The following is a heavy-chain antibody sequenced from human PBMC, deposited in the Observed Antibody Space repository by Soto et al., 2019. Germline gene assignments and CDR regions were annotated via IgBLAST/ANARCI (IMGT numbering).Heavy chain of an antibody. CDR1: GVSFCSYG. CDR2: ITSGGSPI. Sequence: GGSLGLSCAASGVSFCSYGMDWVRQAPGKGLEWVAYITSGGSPISYADSVKGRFTISRDDAKNSLYLQMNSLRDEDTAVYYCARDHGDYFFDYWGQGTPVTVSS. J-gene: IGHJ4*02. D-gene: IGHD2-21*02. CDR3: ARDHGDYFFDY. V-gene: IGHV3-48*02.